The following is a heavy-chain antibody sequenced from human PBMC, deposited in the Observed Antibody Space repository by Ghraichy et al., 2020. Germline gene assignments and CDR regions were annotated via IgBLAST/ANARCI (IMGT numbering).Heavy chain of an antibody. J-gene: IGHJ5*02. CDR1: GYTFTSYG. V-gene: IGHV1-18*04. D-gene: IGHD4-17*01. Sequence: ASVKVACKASGYTFTSYGISWVRQAPGQGLEWMGWISAYNGNTNYAQKLQGRVTMTTDTSTSTAYMELRSLRSDDTAVYYCARDRGVTRFPAGSWFDPWGQGTLVTVSS. CDR2: ISAYNGNT. CDR3: ARDRGVTRFPAGSWFDP.